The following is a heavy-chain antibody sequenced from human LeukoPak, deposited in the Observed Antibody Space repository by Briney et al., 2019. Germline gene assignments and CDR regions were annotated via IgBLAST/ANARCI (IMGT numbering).Heavy chain of an antibody. V-gene: IGHV3-30*18. CDR3: AKEMKPWMHFDY. J-gene: IGHJ4*02. D-gene: IGHD5-12*01. CDR1: GFTFSRSA. CDR2: ISHDGSNT. Sequence: GGSLRLSCAASGFTFSRSAVHWVRQAPGKGLEWVAVISHDGSNTDYADSVKGRFTISRDNSKNTLYLQMTSLRAEDTAVYCCAKEMKPWMHFDYWGQGTLVTVSS.